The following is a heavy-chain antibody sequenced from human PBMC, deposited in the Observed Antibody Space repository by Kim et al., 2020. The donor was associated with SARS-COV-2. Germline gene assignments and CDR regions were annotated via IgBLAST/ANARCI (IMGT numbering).Heavy chain of an antibody. CDR1: GFTFSSYS. CDR3: ARGHYDILTGYYLLDY. D-gene: IGHD3-9*01. Sequence: GGSLRLSCAASGFTFSSYSMNWVRQAPGKGLEWVSSISSSSSYIYYADSVKGRFTISRDNAKNSLYLQMNSLRAEDTAVYYCARGHYDILTGYYLLDYWGQGTLVTVSS. V-gene: IGHV3-21*01. J-gene: IGHJ4*02. CDR2: ISSSSSYI.